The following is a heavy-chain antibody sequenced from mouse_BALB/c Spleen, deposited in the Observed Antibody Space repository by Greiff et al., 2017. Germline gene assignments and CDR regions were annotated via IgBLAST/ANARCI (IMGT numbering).Heavy chain of an antibody. J-gene: IGHJ4*01. V-gene: IGHV5-17*02. CDR1: GFTFSSFG. CDR3: ARSAYYGNSLYAMDY. Sequence: EVKVVESGGGLVQPGGSRKLSCAASGFTFSSFGMHWVRQAPEKGLEWVAYISSGSSTIYYADTVKGRFTISRDNPKNTLFLQMTSLRSEDTAMYYCARSAYYGNSLYAMDYWGQGTSVTVSS. D-gene: IGHD2-10*01. CDR2: ISSGSSTI.